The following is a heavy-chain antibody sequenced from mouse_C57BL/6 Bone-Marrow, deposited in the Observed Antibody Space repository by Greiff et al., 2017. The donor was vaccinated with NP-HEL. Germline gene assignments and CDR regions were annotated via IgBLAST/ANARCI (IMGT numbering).Heavy chain of an antibody. CDR1: GYTFTSYW. V-gene: IGHV1-72*01. Sequence: VQFQQNGAELVKPGASVKLSCKASGYTFTSYWMHWVKQRPGRGLEWIGRIDPNSGGTKYNEKFKSKATLTADKPSSTAYMQLSSLTTEDSAVYYCTSDGSRYEGAMYYFDYWGQGTPLTVSS. CDR3: TSDGSRYEGAMYYFDY. D-gene: IGHD1-1*01. CDR2: IDPNSGGT. J-gene: IGHJ2*01.